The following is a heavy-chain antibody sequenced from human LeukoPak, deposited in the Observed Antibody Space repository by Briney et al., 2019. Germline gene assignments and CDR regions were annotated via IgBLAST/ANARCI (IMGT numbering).Heavy chain of an antibody. CDR3: ARRYRSGWYLMDWFDP. CDR1: GGSISSYY. J-gene: IGHJ5*02. V-gene: IGHV4-59*12. CDR2: IYYSGST. D-gene: IGHD6-19*01. Sequence: SETLSLTCTVSGGSISSYYWSWIRQPPGKGLEWIGYIYYSGSTNYNPSLKSRVTISVDTSKNQFSLKLSSVTAADTAVYYCARRYRSGWYLMDWFDPWGQGTLVTVSS.